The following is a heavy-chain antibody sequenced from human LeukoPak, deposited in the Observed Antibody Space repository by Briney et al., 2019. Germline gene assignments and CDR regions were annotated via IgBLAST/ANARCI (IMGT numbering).Heavy chain of an antibody. CDR1: GFTFSSYA. V-gene: IGHV3-30-3*01. CDR2: ISYDADNT. J-gene: IGHJ4*02. D-gene: IGHD4-23*01. Sequence: PAGSLRLSCAASGFTFSSYAMRWVRQAPGKGLEWVAGISYDADNTYYADSVKGRFTISRDTSKNTLYLQMNSLRAEDTAVYYCARPRASGGNSQFDYWGQGTLVTVSS. CDR3: ARPRASGGNSQFDY.